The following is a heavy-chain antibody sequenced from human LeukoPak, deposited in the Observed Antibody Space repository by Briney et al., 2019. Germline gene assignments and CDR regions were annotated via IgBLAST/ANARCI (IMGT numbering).Heavy chain of an antibody. Sequence: SETLSLTCAVYGGSFSGYYWSWIRQPPGKGLEWIGEINHSGSTNYNPSLKSRVTISVDTSKNQFSLKLSSVTAADTAVYYCASLYSSSPTFDYWGQGTLVTVSS. D-gene: IGHD6-13*01. CDR2: INHSGST. J-gene: IGHJ4*02. CDR1: GGSFSGYY. CDR3: ASLYSSSPTFDY. V-gene: IGHV4-34*01.